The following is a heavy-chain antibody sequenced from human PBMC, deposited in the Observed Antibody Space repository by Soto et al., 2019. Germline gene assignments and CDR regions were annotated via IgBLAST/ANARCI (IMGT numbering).Heavy chain of an antibody. CDR2: IYNGGTYS. CDR3: TRGPRPISTGTGAY. J-gene: IGHJ4*02. V-gene: IGHV3-74*01. CDR1: GFIFKMYW. Sequence: GGSLRLSCAASGFIFKMYWMHWVRQSPGKGLVWISRIYNGGTYSDYADSVRGRFTISRDNVNDTLYLQMNNLRAEDSGLYYCTRGPRPISTGTGAYWGQGTQVTVSS. D-gene: IGHD3-10*01.